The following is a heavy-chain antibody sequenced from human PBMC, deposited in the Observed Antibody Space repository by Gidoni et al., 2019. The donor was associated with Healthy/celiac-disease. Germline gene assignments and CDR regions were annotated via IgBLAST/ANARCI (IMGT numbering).Heavy chain of an antibody. CDR3: ARGRGVLWFGELSRYFDL. CDR1: VGSISSGGYY. D-gene: IGHD3-10*01. V-gene: IGHV4-31*03. CDR2: IHYSGST. J-gene: IGHJ2*01. Sequence: QVQLQESGPGLVKPSQTLSLTCTVSVGSISSGGYYWSWLRQHPGKGLEWIGYIHYSGSTYYNPSRKSRVTISVDTSKNQFSLKLSSVTAADTAVYYCARGRGVLWFGELSRYFDLWGRGTLVTVSS.